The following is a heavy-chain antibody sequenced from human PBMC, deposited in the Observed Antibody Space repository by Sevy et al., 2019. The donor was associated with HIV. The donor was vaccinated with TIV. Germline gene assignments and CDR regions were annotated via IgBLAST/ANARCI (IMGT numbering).Heavy chain of an antibody. J-gene: IGHJ4*02. CDR2: ISGSGGNT. V-gene: IGHV3-23*01. CDR3: AKAKTVAAGFDY. CDR1: GFTFRSYV. Sequence: GGSLRLSCAASGFTFRSYVMSWVRQAPGKGLEWVSGISGSGGNTYYADSVKGRFTISRDNSKNTLYLQMNSLRAEDTAVYYCAKAKTVAAGFDYWGQGTLVTVSS. D-gene: IGHD2-15*01.